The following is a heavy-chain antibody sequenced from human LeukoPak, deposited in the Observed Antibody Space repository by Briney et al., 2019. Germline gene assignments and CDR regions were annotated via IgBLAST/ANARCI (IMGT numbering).Heavy chain of an antibody. D-gene: IGHD5-18*01. CDR1: GYSISSGYY. CDR2: IYYSGST. V-gene: IGHV4-38-2*02. Sequence: SETLSLTCTVSGYSISSGYYWGWIRQPPGKGLEWIGSIYYSGSTYYNPSLKSRVTISVDTSKNQFSLKLSSVTAADTAVYYCASGIQLWLRYWGQGTLVTVSS. J-gene: IGHJ4*02. CDR3: ASGIQLWLRY.